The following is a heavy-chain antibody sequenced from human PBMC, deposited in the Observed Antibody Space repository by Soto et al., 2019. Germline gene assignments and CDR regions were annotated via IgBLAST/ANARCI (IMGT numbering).Heavy chain of an antibody. CDR3: ARAVYMEGLGH. CDR1: GDSVSSNTVT. CDR2: TFYRSKWYN. J-gene: IGHJ4*02. D-gene: IGHD1-1*01. V-gene: IGHV6-1*01. Sequence: LSQTLSLTCAISGDSVSSNTVTWNWVRQSPSRGLEWLGRTFYRSKWYNEYAVSVKSRIVINPDTSKNQFSLQLRSVSPDDTAVYYCARAVYMEGLGHWGQGTLVTVSS.